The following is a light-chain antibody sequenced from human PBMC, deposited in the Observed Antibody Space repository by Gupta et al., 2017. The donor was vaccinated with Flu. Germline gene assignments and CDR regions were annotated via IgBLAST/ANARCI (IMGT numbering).Light chain of an antibody. Sequence: SYELTQPPSLSVAPGQTASITCGAKNLGGTRVHGYQHKTGQAPVLVMHKDSDRPSGIPARFSGANSGNTATLTISGVEAGDEATYYCQVWDRPTENLLFGGGTTLTV. CDR1: NLGGTR. V-gene: IGLV3-21*02. CDR2: KDS. J-gene: IGLJ3*02. CDR3: QVWDRPTENLL.